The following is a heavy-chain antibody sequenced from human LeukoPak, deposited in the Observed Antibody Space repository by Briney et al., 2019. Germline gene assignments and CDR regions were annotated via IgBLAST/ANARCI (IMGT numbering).Heavy chain of an antibody. J-gene: IGHJ4*02. Sequence: PGGSLRLFCAASGFTFSTYWMSWVRQAPGKGLEWVANIKQDSSEKYYVDSVKGRFTISRDNAKNSLYLQMNSLRAEDTAVYYCARDPFPPAKYYDILTGYYFSFFDYWGQGTLVTVSS. CDR1: GFTFSTYW. V-gene: IGHV3-7*03. CDR3: ARDPFPPAKYYDILTGYYFSFFDY. CDR2: IKQDSSEK. D-gene: IGHD3-9*01.